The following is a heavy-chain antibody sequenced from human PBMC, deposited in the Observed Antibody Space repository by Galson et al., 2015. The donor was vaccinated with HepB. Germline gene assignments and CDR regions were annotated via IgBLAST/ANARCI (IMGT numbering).Heavy chain of an antibody. V-gene: IGHV3-21*01. Sequence: SLRLSCAASGFTFSSYSMNWVRQTPGKGLEWVSSISSDGTSISYADPVRGRFTISRDNPKKSLYLAMNGLRVDDTAVYYCVRDSASWSLVTYFDSWGQGKLVTVSS. CDR1: GFTFSSYS. J-gene: IGHJ4*02. D-gene: IGHD6-25*01. CDR3: VRDSASWSLVTYFDS. CDR2: ISSDGTSI.